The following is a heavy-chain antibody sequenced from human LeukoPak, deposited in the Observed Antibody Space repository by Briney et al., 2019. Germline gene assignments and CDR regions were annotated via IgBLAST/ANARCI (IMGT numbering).Heavy chain of an antibody. V-gene: IGHV3-48*03. CDR1: GFTFSSYE. CDR3: AREDTAMVSAFDI. Sequence: TRGSLGLSCAASGFTFSSYEMNWVRQAPGKGLEWVSYISSSGSTIYYADSVKGRFTISRDNAKNSLYLQMNSLRAEDTAVYYCAREDTAMVSAFDIWGQGTMVTVSS. D-gene: IGHD5-18*01. CDR2: ISSSGSTI. J-gene: IGHJ3*02.